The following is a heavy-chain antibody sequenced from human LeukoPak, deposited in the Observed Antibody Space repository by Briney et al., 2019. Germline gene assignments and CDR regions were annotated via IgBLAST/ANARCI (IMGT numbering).Heavy chain of an antibody. CDR3: ARVARYGGYTQYFQP. J-gene: IGHJ1*01. CDR2: MYYSGNT. V-gene: IGHV4-39*07. D-gene: IGHD4-23*01. Sequence: SETLSLTCTASGDSISSSSYFWGWIRQPPGKGLEWIASMYYSGNTYYNPSLKSRFTISVDTSKNQFSLRLTSVTAADTAVYYCARVARYGGYTQYFQPWGQGTLVTVSS. CDR1: GDSISSSSYF.